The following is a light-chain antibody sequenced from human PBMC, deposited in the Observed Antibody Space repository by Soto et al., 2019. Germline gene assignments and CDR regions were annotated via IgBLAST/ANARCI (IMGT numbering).Light chain of an antibody. Sequence: QSVLTQPPSVSGAPGQRVTISCTGSSSNIGAGYDVHWYQHLPGTAPKVLIYGNSNRPSGVPDRFSGSKSGTSASLAITGLQTEDEADYYYQSYDSSLSGLVVFGGGTKLTVL. CDR1: SSNIGAGYD. CDR3: QSYDSSLSGLVV. J-gene: IGLJ2*01. V-gene: IGLV1-40*01. CDR2: GNS.